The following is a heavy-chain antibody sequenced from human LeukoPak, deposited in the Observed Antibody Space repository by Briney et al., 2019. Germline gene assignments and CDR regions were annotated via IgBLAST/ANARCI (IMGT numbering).Heavy chain of an antibody. J-gene: IGHJ3*02. V-gene: IGHV3-30*18. D-gene: IGHD3-10*01. CDR1: GFTFSSYG. CDR3: ANDDYYGSGSYSGAFDI. Sequence: GGSLRLSCAASGFTFSSYGMHWVRQAPGKGLEWVAVISYDGSNKYYADSVKGRFTISRDNSKNTLYLQMNSLRAEDTAVYYCANDDYYGSGSYSGAFDIWGQGTMVTVSS. CDR2: ISYDGSNK.